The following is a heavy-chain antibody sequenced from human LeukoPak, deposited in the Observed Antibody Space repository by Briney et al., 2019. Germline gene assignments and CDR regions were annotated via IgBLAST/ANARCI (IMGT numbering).Heavy chain of an antibody. V-gene: IGHV1-69*04. D-gene: IGHD3-22*01. CDR3: ARVSSGYYYDY. J-gene: IGHJ4*02. CDR1: GDTFSSYA. CDR2: IIPVLGIA. Sequence: ASVKVSCKASGDTFSSYAISWVRQAPGQGLEWMGRIIPVLGIANYAQKFQGRVTITADKSTSTAYMELSSLRSEDTAVYYCARVSSGYYYDYWGQGTLVTVSS.